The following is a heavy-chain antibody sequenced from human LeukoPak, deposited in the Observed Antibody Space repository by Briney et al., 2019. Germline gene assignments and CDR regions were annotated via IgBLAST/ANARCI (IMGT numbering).Heavy chain of an antibody. CDR2: ISAYNGNT. CDR3: ATGIWYYYDTSGPGRDY. CDR1: GYTFTSYG. D-gene: IGHD3-22*01. V-gene: IGHV1-18*01. Sequence: ASVKVSCKASGYTFTSYGISWVRQAPGQGLEWMGWISAYNGNTNYAQKLQGRVTMTEDTSTDTAYMELSSLRSEDTAVYYCATGIWYYYDTSGPGRDYWGQGTLVTVSS. J-gene: IGHJ4*02.